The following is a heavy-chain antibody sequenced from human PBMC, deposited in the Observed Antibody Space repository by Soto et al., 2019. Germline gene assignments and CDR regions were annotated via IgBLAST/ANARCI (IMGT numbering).Heavy chain of an antibody. V-gene: IGHV3-23*01. J-gene: IGHJ1*01. D-gene: IGHD3-3*01. CDR1: GFDFKTYA. Sequence: GSLRLSCVTSGFDFKTYAMTWIRHIPGKGLQWVSTISQTGGTSYYVDSVRGRFTISRDNSDNVLFLQMDALRIEDTAMYYCARSLEDYSTNNFYDPWGQGTLVTVSS. CDR3: ARSLEDYSTNNFYDP. CDR2: ISQTGGTS.